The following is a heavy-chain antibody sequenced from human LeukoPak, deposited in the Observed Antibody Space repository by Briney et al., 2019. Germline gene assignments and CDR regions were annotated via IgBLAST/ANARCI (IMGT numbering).Heavy chain of an antibody. CDR2: IYYNGNT. Sequence: PSETLSLTCTVSGASTTINGYYWAWIRQPPGKGLEWIGSIYYNGNTYYNPSLKSRVTISADTSTNHFSLKLTSVTAADTAVYYCGRHVQAPSFDPWGQGTLVTVSS. J-gene: IGHJ5*02. D-gene: IGHD1-1*01. V-gene: IGHV4-39*01. CDR3: GRHVQAPSFDP. CDR1: GASTTINGYY.